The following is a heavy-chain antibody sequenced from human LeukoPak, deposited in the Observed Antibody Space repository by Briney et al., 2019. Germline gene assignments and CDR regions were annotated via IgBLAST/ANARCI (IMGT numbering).Heavy chain of an antibody. CDR3: ARAGILWFGENWFDP. Sequence: PSETLSLTCAVSGGSVTDGYYYWSWIRQHPGKGLEWIGYKFHSGNTYSNPSLKSRLTISIDTSTNQFSLKLSSVTAADTAVYYCARAGILWFGENWFDPWGQGTLVTVSS. V-gene: IGHV4-31*11. D-gene: IGHD3-10*01. CDR2: KFHSGNT. J-gene: IGHJ5*02. CDR1: GGSVTDGYYY.